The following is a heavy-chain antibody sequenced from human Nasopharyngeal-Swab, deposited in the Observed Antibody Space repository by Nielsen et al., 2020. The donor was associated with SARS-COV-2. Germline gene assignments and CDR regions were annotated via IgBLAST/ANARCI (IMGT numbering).Heavy chain of an antibody. D-gene: IGHD6-19*01. CDR2: ISYDGSNK. Sequence: GESLKISCAASGFTFGDYAMSWFRQAPGKGLEWVAVISYDGSNKYYADSVKGRFTISRDNSKNTLYLQMNSLRAEDTAVYYCARDLVYSAYSSGWYEDYYYGMDVWGQGTTVTVSS. CDR3: ARDLVYSAYSSGWYEDYYYGMDV. V-gene: IGHV3-30-3*01. CDR1: GFTFGDYA. J-gene: IGHJ6*02.